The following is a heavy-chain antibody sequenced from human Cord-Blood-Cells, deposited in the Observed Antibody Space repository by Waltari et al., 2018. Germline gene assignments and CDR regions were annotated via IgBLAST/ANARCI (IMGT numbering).Heavy chain of an antibody. D-gene: IGHD5-18*01. CDR3: ARGLWIQLWLFDY. CDR1: GDSVSIHRPA. V-gene: IGHV6-1*01. J-gene: IGHJ4*02. CDR2: TYYRSKWYN. Sequence: QVQLQQSGPGLAEPPETVSPTSAISGDSVSIHRPAGTWTMVYPSGGLEWLGRTYYRSKWYNDYAVSVKSRITINPDTSKNQFSLQLNSVTPEDTAVYYCARGLWIQLWLFDYWGQGTLVTVSS.